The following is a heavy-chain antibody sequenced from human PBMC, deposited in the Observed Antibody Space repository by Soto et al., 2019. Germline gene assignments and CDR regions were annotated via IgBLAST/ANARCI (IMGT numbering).Heavy chain of an antibody. V-gene: IGHV3-23*01. Sequence: VGSLSLSCATSGFNFGDYAMAWVRQAPGKGLEWVASVGGTGHGPYHADSVRGRFSVSRDNSKSTLYLQMNSLRAEDTAVYYCAKTDHFGVVTDNWFDPWGQGTQVTVSS. J-gene: IGHJ5*02. CDR3: AKTDHFGVVTDNWFDP. CDR2: VGGTGHGP. D-gene: IGHD3-3*01. CDR1: GFNFGDYA.